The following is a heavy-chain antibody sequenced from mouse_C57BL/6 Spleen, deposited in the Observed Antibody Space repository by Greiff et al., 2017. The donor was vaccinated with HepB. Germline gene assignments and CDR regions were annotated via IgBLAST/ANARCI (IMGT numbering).Heavy chain of an antibody. D-gene: IGHD2-4*01. V-gene: IGHV1-81*01. CDR2: IYPRSGNT. CDR3: ARYDSAWFAY. J-gene: IGHJ3*01. CDR1: GYTFTSYG. Sequence: LQESGAELARPGASVKLSCKASGYTFTSYGISWVKQRTGQGLEWIGEIYPRSGNTYYNEKFKGKATLTADKSSSTAYMELRSLTSEDSAVYVCARYDSAWFAYWGQGTLVTVSA.